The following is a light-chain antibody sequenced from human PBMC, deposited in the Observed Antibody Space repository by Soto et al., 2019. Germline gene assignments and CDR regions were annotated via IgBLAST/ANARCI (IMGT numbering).Light chain of an antibody. Sequence: EIVMTQSPATLPVSPGQRATLSCRASQSVSSNLAWYQQKPGQAPRLLMYGASTRATGIPARFSGSGSGTEFTLTISSLQSEDFAVYYCQQYKNGWTFGQGTKV. CDR3: QQYKNGWT. CDR1: QSVSSN. J-gene: IGKJ1*01. CDR2: GAS. V-gene: IGKV3-15*01.